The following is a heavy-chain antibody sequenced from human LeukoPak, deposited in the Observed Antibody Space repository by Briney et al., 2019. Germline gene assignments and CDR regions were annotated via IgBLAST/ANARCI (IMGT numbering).Heavy chain of an antibody. Sequence: GGSLRLSCAASGFTFSSFWMSWVRQAPGKGLEWVANIKQDGSEKYYVDSVKGRFTISRDNAKNSLYLQMNSLRAEDTAVYYCARYRYNWNLIPYYFDYWGQGTLVTVSS. CDR1: GFTFSSFW. D-gene: IGHD1-7*01. V-gene: IGHV3-7*01. J-gene: IGHJ4*02. CDR2: IKQDGSEK. CDR3: ARYRYNWNLIPYYFDY.